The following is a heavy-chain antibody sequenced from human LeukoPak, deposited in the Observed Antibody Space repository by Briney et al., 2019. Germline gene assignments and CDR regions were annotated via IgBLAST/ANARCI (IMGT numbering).Heavy chain of an antibody. CDR3: GRDSDAFDI. CDR1: GDSVSANSAT. J-gene: IGHJ3*02. CDR2: TYYRSKWYR. Sequence: SQTLSLTCAISGDSVSANSATWNWIRQSPSRGLEWLGRTYYRSKWYRDYAVSVKSRITINPDSSKNHFSLQLNSVAPEDTALYYRGRDSDAFDIWGQGTMVTVSS. V-gene: IGHV6-1*01.